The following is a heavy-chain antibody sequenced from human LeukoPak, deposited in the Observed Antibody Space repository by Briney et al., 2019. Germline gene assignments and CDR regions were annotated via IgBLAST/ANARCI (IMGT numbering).Heavy chain of an antibody. V-gene: IGHV5-10-1*01. CDR2: IDPSDSYT. CDR3: ARSHTSLAAAGTDY. Sequence: GESLRISCKGSGYSFTSYWISWVRQMPGKGLEWMGRIDPSDSYTNYSPSFQGHVTISADKSISTAYLQWSSLKSSDTAIYYCARSHTSLAAAGTDYWGQGTLVTVSS. CDR1: GYSFTSYW. D-gene: IGHD6-13*01. J-gene: IGHJ4*02.